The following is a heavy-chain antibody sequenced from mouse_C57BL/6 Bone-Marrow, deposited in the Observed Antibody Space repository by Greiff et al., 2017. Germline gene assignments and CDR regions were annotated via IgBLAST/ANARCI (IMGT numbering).Heavy chain of an antibody. CDR3: ARADGYFGY. V-gene: IGHV1-69*01. CDR1: GYTFTSYW. D-gene: IGHD2-3*01. J-gene: IGHJ2*01. CDR2: IDPSDSYT. Sequence: QVQLQQPGAELVMPGASVKLSCKASGYTFTSYWMHWVKQRPGQGLEWIGEIDPSDSYTNYNQKFKGKSTLTVDKSSSTAYMHLSSLTSEDSAVYYCARADGYFGYWGQGTTLTVSS.